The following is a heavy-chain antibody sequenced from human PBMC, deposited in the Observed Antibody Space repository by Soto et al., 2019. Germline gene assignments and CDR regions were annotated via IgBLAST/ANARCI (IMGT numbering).Heavy chain of an antibody. CDR2: IYYNGNT. CDR3: TRANWYSEY. D-gene: IGHD7-27*01. CDR1: GDSISNHY. Sequence: QVQLQESGPGLVKPSETLYITYSVSGDSISNHYWSWIRQPPGKGLEWIGYIYYNGNTNYNPSLKSRVTMSVDTSRNQISLKLTTVTAADTAVFYCTRANWYSEYWGQGTLVTVSS. V-gene: IGHV4-59*11. J-gene: IGHJ4*02.